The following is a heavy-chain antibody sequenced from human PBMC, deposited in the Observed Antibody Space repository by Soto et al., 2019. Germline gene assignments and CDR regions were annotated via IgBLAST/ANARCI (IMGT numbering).Heavy chain of an antibody. V-gene: IGHV3-74*01. CDR2: INSDGSST. J-gene: IGHJ4*02. Sequence: EVQLVESGGGLVQPGGSLRLSCAASGFTFSSYWMHWVRQAPGKGLVWVSRINSDGSSTSYADSVKGRFTISRDNAKNTLYLQMDSLRAEVTAVYYCVADTAMAKLDYWGQGTLVTVSS. CDR3: VADTAMAKLDY. CDR1: GFTFSSYW. D-gene: IGHD5-18*01.